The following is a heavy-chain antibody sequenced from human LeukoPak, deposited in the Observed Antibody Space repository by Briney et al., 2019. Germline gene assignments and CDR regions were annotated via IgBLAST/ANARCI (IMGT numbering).Heavy chain of an antibody. J-gene: IGHJ3*02. Sequence: SETLSLTCAVYGGSFSGYYWSWIRQPPGKGLEWIGEINHSGSTNYNPSLKSRVTISVDTSKNQFSLKLSSVTAADTAVYYCARLPIWFGPNDAFDIWGQGTMATVSS. D-gene: IGHD3-10*01. CDR3: ARLPIWFGPNDAFDI. CDR2: INHSGST. V-gene: IGHV4-34*01. CDR1: GGSFSGYY.